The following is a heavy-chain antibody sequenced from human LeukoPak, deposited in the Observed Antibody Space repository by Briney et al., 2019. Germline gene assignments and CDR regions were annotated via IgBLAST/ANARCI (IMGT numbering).Heavy chain of an antibody. CDR3: ACYSILGRTFDC. Sequence: SETLSLTCTVSGASMNDYYWSWIRQPPGKGLEWIGNVHYSFSSNFSPSLKSRVTISMDTSKSQFSPRLSSVTAADTAVYYCACYSILGRTFDCWGQGTLVTVSS. CDR1: GASMNDYY. CDR2: VHYSFSS. D-gene: IGHD2-15*01. J-gene: IGHJ4*02. V-gene: IGHV4-59*01.